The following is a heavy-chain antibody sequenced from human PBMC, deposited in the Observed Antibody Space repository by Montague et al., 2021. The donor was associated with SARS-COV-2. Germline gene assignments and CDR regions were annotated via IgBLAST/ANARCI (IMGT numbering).Heavy chain of an antibody. CDR3: ARDRDTRHTTPIDY. J-gene: IGHJ4*02. CDR2: ISYDGSNK. D-gene: IGHD2-15*01. Sequence: SLRLSCAASGFSFSAYAVNWVRQAPGKGLEWVAIISYDGSNKYYAVSVKGRFTISRDNSKNTLFLQMSSLRAEDTAVYFCARDRDTRHTTPIDYWGQGTLVTVSS. CDR1: GFSFSAYA. V-gene: IGHV3-30*04.